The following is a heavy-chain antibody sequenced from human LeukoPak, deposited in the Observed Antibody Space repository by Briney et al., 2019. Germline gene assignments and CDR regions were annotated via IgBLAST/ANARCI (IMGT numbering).Heavy chain of an antibody. Sequence: PSETLSLTCAVSGASISSSHWWSWVRQPPRKGLEWIGEIYHGGSTNYNPSLKSRVTISVDTSKNQFSLKLSSVTAADTAVYYCARPSLDYGGIDAFDFWGQGTLVTVSS. V-gene: IGHV4-4*02. CDR2: IYHGGST. CDR1: GASISSSHW. CDR3: ARPSLDYGGIDAFDF. J-gene: IGHJ3*01. D-gene: IGHD4-23*01.